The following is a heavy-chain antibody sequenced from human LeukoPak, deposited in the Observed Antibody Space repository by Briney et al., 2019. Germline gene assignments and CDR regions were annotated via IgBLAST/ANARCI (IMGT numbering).Heavy chain of an antibody. Sequence: SQTLSLTCTVSGDSISSGGYYWSWIRQHPGKGLEWVGYIYYGGSTFYNPSLKSRVTISVDTSENQFSLKLSSVTAADTAVYYCARSFDRQYFDLWGRGTRVTVSS. CDR2: IYYGGST. J-gene: IGHJ2*01. CDR1: GDSISSGGYY. V-gene: IGHV4-31*03. CDR3: ARSFDRQYFDL.